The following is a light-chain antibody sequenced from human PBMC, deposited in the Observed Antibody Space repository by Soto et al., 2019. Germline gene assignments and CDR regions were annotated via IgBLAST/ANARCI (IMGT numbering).Light chain of an antibody. V-gene: IGKV1-39*01. J-gene: IGKJ4*01. Sequence: DVQMTQSPSALSASVGDRVTITCRASQSISNYLNWYQQKPGKAPNLLITAASSLQSGVPPRFSGSGSGSDFTLPSTGLQPEDFATYYCQHGYSTLPLTFGGGTKVEIK. CDR2: AAS. CDR3: QHGYSTLPLT. CDR1: QSISNY.